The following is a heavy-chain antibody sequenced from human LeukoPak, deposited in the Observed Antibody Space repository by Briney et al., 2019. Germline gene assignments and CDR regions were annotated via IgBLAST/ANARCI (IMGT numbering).Heavy chain of an antibody. J-gene: IGHJ5*02. CDR3: ARGLRGYDILTGYSGYNWFDP. V-gene: IGHV4-59*01. D-gene: IGHD3-9*01. Sequence: PSETLSLTCTVSGGSISSYYWSWIRQPPGKGLECLGYIYYSGSTNYNPSLKSRVTISVDTSKNQCSLKLSSVTAADTAVYYCARGLRGYDILTGYSGYNWFDPWGQGTLVTVSS. CDR1: GGSISSYY. CDR2: IYYSGST.